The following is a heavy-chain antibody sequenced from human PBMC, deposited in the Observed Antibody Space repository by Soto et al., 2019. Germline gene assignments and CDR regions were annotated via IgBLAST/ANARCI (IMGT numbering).Heavy chain of an antibody. Sequence: RTLSHTCAISGDSVSSNSAAWNWIMQSPSRSTEWLGRTYHGSKWSTDYAVTVKSRISVNSDTSSNQFSLQLGSVTSYDTRVYYWARGCLRTGFEIWGEGTMVPV. CDR3: ARGCLRTGFEI. CDR1: GDSVSSNSAA. V-gene: IGHV6-1*01. D-gene: IGHD2-8*02. J-gene: IGHJ3*02. CDR2: TYHGSKWST.